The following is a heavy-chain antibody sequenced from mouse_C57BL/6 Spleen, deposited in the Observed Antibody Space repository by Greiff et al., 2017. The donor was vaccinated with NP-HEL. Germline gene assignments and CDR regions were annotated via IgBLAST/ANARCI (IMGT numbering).Heavy chain of an antibody. J-gene: IGHJ4*01. CDR2: IHPSNGST. D-gene: IGHD1-1*01. Sequence: QVQLQQPGAELVKPGASVKLSCKASGYTFTSYWMHWVKQRPGQGLEWIGMIHPSNGSTNYNEKFKSKATLTVDKSSSTAYMQLSSLTSEDSAVYYCARPITTVEAMDYWGQGTSVTVSS. CDR3: ARPITTVEAMDY. CDR1: GYTFTSYW. V-gene: IGHV1-64*01.